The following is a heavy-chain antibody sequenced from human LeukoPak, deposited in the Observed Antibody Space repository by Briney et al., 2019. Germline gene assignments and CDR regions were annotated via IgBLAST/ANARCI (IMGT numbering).Heavy chain of an antibody. Sequence: GRSLRLSCAATVFAFSTYGMHWVRHAPGKGLEWVALKSHDANNKYYADSVKGRFTISRDNSKNTLYLQMNSLRDEDTAVYYCATGKGYYYYGMDVWGKGTTVTVSS. CDR1: VFAFSTYG. V-gene: IGHV3-30*03. CDR2: KSHDANNK. J-gene: IGHJ6*04. CDR3: ATGKGYYYYGMDV.